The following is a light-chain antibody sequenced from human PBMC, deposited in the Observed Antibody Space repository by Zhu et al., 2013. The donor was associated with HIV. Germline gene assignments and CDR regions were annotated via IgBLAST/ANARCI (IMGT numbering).Light chain of an antibody. CDR2: LNSDGSH. Sequence: VLTQSPSASASLGASVKLTCTLSSGHNNYAIAWLQQQPERGPRYLMNLNSDGSHYKGDGIPERFSGSNSGNTATLTISGTQAIDEADYYCQAWDSRIAVFGGGTKLTVL. J-gene: IGLJ2*01. CDR1: SGHNNYA. V-gene: IGLV4-69*01. CDR3: QAWDSRIAV.